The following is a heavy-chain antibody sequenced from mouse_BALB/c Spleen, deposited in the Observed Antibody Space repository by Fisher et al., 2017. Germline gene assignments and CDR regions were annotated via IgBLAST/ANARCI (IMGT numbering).Heavy chain of an antibody. J-gene: IGHJ4*01. V-gene: IGHV5-9*04. CDR3: ARSAYYGNPLPMDY. Sequence: RFTISRDNAKNTLYLQMTSLRSEDTAMYYCARSAYYGNPLPMDYWGQGTSVTVSS. D-gene: IGHD2-10*01.